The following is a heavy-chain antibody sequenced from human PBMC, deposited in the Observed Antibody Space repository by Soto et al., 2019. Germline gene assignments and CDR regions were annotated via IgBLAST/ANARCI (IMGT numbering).Heavy chain of an antibody. V-gene: IGHV4-39*01. J-gene: IGHJ4*02. CDR1: GGSISSSSYY. D-gene: IGHD3-10*01. Sequence: PSETLSLTCTVSGGSISSSSYYWGWIRQPPGKGLEWIGSIYYRGNTYYNPSLKSRVTISVDTSKNQFSLKLSSVTAADTAVYYCARHNYGSGSTYFDYWGQGTLVTVSS. CDR2: IYYRGNT. CDR3: ARHNYGSGSTYFDY.